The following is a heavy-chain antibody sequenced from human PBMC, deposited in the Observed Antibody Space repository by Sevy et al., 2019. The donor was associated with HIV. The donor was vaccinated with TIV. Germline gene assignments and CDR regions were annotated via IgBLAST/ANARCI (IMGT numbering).Heavy chain of an antibody. D-gene: IGHD6-13*01. V-gene: IGHV4-61*02. Sequence: SETLSLTCTVSGGSISSGSYYWSWIRQPAGKGLEWIGRIYTSGSTNYNPSLKSRVTMSVDTSKNQFSLKLSSVTAADTAVYYCARGPPALRGKQQLMNNWFDPWGQGTLVTVSS. J-gene: IGHJ5*02. CDR1: GGSISSGSYY. CDR3: ARGPPALRGKQQLMNNWFDP. CDR2: IYTSGST.